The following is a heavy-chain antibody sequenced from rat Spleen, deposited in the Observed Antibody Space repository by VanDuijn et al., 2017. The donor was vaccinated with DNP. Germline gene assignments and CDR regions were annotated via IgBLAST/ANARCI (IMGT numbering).Heavy chain of an antibody. V-gene: IGHV4-2*01. J-gene: IGHJ2*01. D-gene: IGHD1-11*01. Sequence: EVKLVESGGGLVQPGRSLKLSCVASGFNFNDYWMGWVRQAPGKGLEWIGQINKDSSTISYSPSLKDKLTISRDSAQNTLYLQMSKLGSEDTAIYYCARGPNYGGYLDYFDYWGQGVMVTVSS. CDR1: GFNFNDYW. CDR3: ARGPNYGGYLDYFDY. CDR2: INKDSSTI.